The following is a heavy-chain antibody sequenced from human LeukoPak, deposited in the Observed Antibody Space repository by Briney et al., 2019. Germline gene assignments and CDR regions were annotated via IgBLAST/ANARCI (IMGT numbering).Heavy chain of an antibody. D-gene: IGHD1-26*01. CDR2: IHFSGAT. Sequence: PSETLPLTCTVSGASITSGDWYWSWIRQSPGKGLEWIGYIHFSGATFYNPSLNSRITISSDTSKSQFSLKLSSVTAADTAVYYCARDGKKWELPGGNWFDPWGQGTLVTVSS. CDR3: ARDGKKWELPGGNWFDP. CDR1: GASITSGDWY. V-gene: IGHV4-30-4*08. J-gene: IGHJ5*02.